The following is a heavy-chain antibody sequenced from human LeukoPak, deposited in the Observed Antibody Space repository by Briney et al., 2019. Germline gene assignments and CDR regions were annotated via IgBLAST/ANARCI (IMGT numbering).Heavy chain of an antibody. CDR3: ARTAPPYDILTGYYRTTLDY. CDR1: GFTVSSNY. D-gene: IGHD3-9*01. CDR2: IYSGGST. V-gene: IGHV3-66*01. J-gene: IGHJ4*02. Sequence: GGSLRLSCAASGFTVSSNYMSWVRQAPGKGLEWVSVIYSGGSTYYADSVKGRFTIPRDNSKNTLYLQMNSLRAEDTAVYYCARTAPPYDILTGYYRTTLDYWGQGTLVTVSS.